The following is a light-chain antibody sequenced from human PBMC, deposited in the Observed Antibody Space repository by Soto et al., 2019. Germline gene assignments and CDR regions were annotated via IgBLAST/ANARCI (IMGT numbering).Light chain of an antibody. J-gene: IGLJ1*01. CDR1: SSNIGAGYD. V-gene: IGLV1-40*01. Sequence: QSVLTQPPSVSGAPGQRVTISCTGSSSNIGAGYDVHWYQHLPGTAPKLLIYGNSNRPSGVPDLFSGSKSGTSASLAITGLQAEDEADYDCQSYDSSLSGYVFGTGSKVTVL. CDR2: GNS. CDR3: QSYDSSLSGYV.